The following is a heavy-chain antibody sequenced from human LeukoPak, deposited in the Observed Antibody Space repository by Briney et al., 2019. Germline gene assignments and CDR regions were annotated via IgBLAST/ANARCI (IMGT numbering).Heavy chain of an antibody. CDR1: GFTFSDYY. Sequence: GGSLRLSCAASGFTFSDYYMSWIRQAPGKGLEWVSSISSSSSYIYYADSVKGRFTISRDNAKNSLYLQMNSLRAEDTAVYYCARDSPSQYYYDSSEIDYWGQGTLVTVSS. V-gene: IGHV3-11*06. CDR3: ARDSPSQYYYDSSEIDY. CDR2: ISSSSSYI. D-gene: IGHD3-22*01. J-gene: IGHJ4*02.